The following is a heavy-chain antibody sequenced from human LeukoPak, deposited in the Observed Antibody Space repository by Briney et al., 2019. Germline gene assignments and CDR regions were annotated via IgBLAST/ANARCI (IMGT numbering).Heavy chain of an antibody. J-gene: IGHJ4*02. CDR3: ARVGPLGDSYGYYY. D-gene: IGHD5-18*01. V-gene: IGHV1-2*02. Sequence: GASVKVSCKASGYTFTGYYMHWVRQAPGQGLEWMGWINPNSGGTNYAQKFQGRVTITRDTSNSTAYMELSRLRSDDTAVYYCARVGPLGDSYGYYYLGQGTLVTVSS. CDR2: INPNSGGT. CDR1: GYTFTGYY.